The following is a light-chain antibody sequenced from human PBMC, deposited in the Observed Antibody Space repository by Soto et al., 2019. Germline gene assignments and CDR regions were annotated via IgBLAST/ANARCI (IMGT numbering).Light chain of an antibody. CDR1: QDLNNY. V-gene: IGKV1-16*02. Sequence: DIQMTQSPSSLSASVGDRVTITCRASQDLNNYLAWFQQKPGKAPESLIYAASSLQIGVPSKFSGSGSGTDFTLTISSLQPEDSATYYCQQYKSYPITFGQGIRLEIK. J-gene: IGKJ5*01. CDR2: AAS. CDR3: QQYKSYPIT.